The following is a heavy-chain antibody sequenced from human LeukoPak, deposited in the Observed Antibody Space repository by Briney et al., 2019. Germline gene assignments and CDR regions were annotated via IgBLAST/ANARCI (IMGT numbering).Heavy chain of an antibody. CDR2: ISYDGSNK. CDR1: GFTFSSYG. D-gene: IGHD3-10*01. CDR3: AKAENYYGSGSRFDP. Sequence: GGSLRLSCAASGFTFSSYGMHWVRRAPGKGLEWVAVISYDGSNKYYADSVKGRFTISRDNSKNTLYLQMNSLRAEDTAVYYCAKAENYYGSGSRFDPWGQGTLVTVSS. J-gene: IGHJ5*02. V-gene: IGHV3-30*18.